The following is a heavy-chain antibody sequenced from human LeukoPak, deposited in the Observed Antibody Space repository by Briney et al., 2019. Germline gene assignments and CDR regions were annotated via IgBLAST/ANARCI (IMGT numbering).Heavy chain of an antibody. CDR1: GFTFSSYE. V-gene: IGHV3-48*03. J-gene: IGHJ4*02. CDR3: ARDSYRFGELLPFDY. Sequence: KPGGSLRLSCAASGFTFSSYEMNWVRQAPGKGLEWVSYISSSGSTIYYADSVKGRFTISRDNAKNSLYLQMNSLRAEDTAVYYCARDSYRFGELLPFDYWGQGTLVTVSS. D-gene: IGHD3-10*01. CDR2: ISSSGSTI.